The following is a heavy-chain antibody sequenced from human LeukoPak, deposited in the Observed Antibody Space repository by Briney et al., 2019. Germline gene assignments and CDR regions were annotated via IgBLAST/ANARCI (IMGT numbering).Heavy chain of an antibody. Sequence: ASVKVSCKASGYTFTGYYMHWVRQAPGQGLEWMGWINPNSGGTNYAQKFQGRVTMTRDTSISTAYMELSRLRSDDTAVYYCARDFGSTYYYGSGSYSWFDPWGQGTLVTVSS. J-gene: IGHJ5*02. CDR2: INPNSGGT. V-gene: IGHV1-2*02. CDR3: ARDFGSTYYYGSGSYSWFDP. CDR1: GYTFTGYY. D-gene: IGHD3-10*01.